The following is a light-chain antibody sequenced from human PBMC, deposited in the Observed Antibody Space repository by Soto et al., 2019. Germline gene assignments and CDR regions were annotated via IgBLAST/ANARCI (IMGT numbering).Light chain of an antibody. CDR3: QQYKTYPLT. J-gene: IGKJ4*01. Sequence: DIPMTQSPSTLSASVGDRVTITCRASQSISTWLAWYQQKPGKAPKLLIYKASSLEGGVPSRFSGSGSGTEFNITISSLQPDDFATYYCQQYKTYPLTFGGGTKVEIK. CDR1: QSISTW. CDR2: KAS. V-gene: IGKV1-5*03.